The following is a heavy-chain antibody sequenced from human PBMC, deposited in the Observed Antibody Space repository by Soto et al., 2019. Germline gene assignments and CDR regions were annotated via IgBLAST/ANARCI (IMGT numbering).Heavy chain of an antibody. CDR3: ARSGDNYNRLDY. CDR2: SSNSGTFS. D-gene: IGHD1-1*01. CDR1: GFTFSDYY. J-gene: IGHJ4*02. V-gene: IGHV3-11*06. Sequence: GGSLRLSCEGSGFTFSDYYISWIRQAPGKGLEWISYSSNSGTFSRYADSVKGRFSISRDNTKNLLYLQMNSLRAEDTDVYYCARSGDNYNRLDYWGQGTPVTVSS.